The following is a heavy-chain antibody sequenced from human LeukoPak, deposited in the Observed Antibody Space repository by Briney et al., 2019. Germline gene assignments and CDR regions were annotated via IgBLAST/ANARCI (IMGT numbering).Heavy chain of an antibody. CDR2: ISAYNGNT. D-gene: IGHD6-19*01. CDR1: GYTFTSYG. CDR3: ARWSYSSDWYFGTFDI. Sequence: ASVKVSCKASGYTFTSYGISWVRQAPGQGLEWMGWISAYNGNTNYAQKLQGRVTMTTDTSTSTAYMELRSLRSDDTAVYYCARWSYSSDWYFGTFDIWGQGTTVTISS. J-gene: IGHJ3*02. V-gene: IGHV1-18*01.